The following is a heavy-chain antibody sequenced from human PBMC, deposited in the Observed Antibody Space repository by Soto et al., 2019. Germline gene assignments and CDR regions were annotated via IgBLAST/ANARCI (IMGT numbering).Heavy chain of an antibody. CDR3: ARVQARITIFGVASDDAFDI. D-gene: IGHD3-3*01. J-gene: IGHJ3*02. CDR1: GGSISSYY. Sequence: SETLSLTCTVSGGSISSYYWSWIRQPPGKGLEWIGHIFYSGSTNYNPSLKSRVTISVDTSKNQFSLKMTSVTAADTAVYYCARVQARITIFGVASDDAFDICGQGTMVTVSS. CDR2: IFYSGST. V-gene: IGHV4-59*12.